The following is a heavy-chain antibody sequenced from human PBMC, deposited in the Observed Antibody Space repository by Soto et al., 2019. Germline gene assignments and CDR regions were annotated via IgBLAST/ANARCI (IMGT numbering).Heavy chain of an antibody. Sequence: GGSLRLSCAASGFTFSSYGMHWVRQAPGKGLEWVAVIWYDGSNKYYADSVKGRFTISRDNSKNTLYLQMNSLRAEDTAVYYCARDCGYCSSTSLPDYWGQGTLVTVSS. D-gene: IGHD2-2*03. CDR2: IWYDGSNK. CDR3: ARDCGYCSSTSLPDY. CDR1: GFTFSSYG. V-gene: IGHV3-33*01. J-gene: IGHJ4*02.